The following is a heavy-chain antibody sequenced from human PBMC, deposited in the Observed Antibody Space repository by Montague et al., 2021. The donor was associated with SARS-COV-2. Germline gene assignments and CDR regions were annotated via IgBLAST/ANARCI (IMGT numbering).Heavy chain of an antibody. CDR2: IDWDDDK. J-gene: IGHJ3*02. V-gene: IGHV2-70*04. Sequence: VKPTQTLTLTCTLSGFSLSTSGMRASWIHQPPGKALEWLARIDWDDDKFYSTSLKTRLTISKDTSKNQVVLTMTNMDPVDTATYYCARSYYDILTNYYDAFDIWGQGTMVTVSS. D-gene: IGHD3-9*01. CDR1: GFSLSTSGMR. CDR3: ARSYYDILTNYYDAFDI.